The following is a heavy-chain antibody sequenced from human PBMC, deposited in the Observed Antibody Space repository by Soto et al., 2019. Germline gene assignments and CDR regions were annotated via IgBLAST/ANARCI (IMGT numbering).Heavy chain of an antibody. CDR3: ATYITIFGVAQLNYYYGMDV. D-gene: IGHD3-3*01. CDR1: GFTFSSYA. Sequence: GGSLRLSCAASGFTFSSYAMSWVRQAPGKGLEWVSAISGSGGSTYYADSVKGRFTISSDNSKNTLYLQMNSLRAEDTAVYYCATYITIFGVAQLNYYYGMDVWGQGTTVTVSS. V-gene: IGHV3-23*01. CDR2: ISGSGGST. J-gene: IGHJ6*02.